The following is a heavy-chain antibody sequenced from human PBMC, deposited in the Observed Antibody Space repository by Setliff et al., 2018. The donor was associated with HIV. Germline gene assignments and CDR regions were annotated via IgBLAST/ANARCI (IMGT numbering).Heavy chain of an antibody. D-gene: IGHD7-27*01. CDR3: ARGRASGSANSG. J-gene: IGHJ4*02. V-gene: IGHV1-69*13. Sequence: GASVKVSCKASGVAFTSFAINWVRQAPGQGLEWMGGIIPILGTTKYAQKFQGRVTIAADESTTTAYMELNSLRSEDTAVYYCARGRASGSANSGWGQGTLVTVSS. CDR1: GVAFTSFA. CDR2: IIPILGTT.